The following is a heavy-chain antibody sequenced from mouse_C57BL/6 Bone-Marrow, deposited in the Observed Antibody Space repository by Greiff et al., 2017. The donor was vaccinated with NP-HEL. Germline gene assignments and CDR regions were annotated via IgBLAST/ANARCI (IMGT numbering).Heavy chain of an antibody. Sequence: QVQLQQPGAELVRPGSSVKLPCKASGYTFTSYWMHWVKQRPIQGLEWIGNIDPSDSETHYNQKFKDKATLTVDKSSSTAYMQLSSLTSEDSAVYYCARRVVAHYYAMDYWGQGTSVTVSS. CDR3: ARRVVAHYYAMDY. V-gene: IGHV1-52*01. CDR1: GYTFTSYW. D-gene: IGHD1-1*01. CDR2: IDPSDSET. J-gene: IGHJ4*01.